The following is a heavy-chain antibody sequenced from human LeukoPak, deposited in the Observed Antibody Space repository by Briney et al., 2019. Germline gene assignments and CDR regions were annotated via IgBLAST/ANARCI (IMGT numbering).Heavy chain of an antibody. CDR1: GFTFSSYA. Sequence: GGSLRLSCAASGFTFSSYAMSWVRQAPGKGLEWVSAISGSGGSTYYADSVKGRFTISRDNSKNTLYLRMNSLRAEDTDVYYCAKGIAVVFDYWGQGTLVTVSS. CDR2: ISGSGGST. V-gene: IGHV3-23*01. D-gene: IGHD6-19*01. CDR3: AKGIAVVFDY. J-gene: IGHJ4*02.